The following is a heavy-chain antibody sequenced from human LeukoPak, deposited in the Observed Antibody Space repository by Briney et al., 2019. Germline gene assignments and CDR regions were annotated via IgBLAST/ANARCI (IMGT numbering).Heavy chain of an antibody. D-gene: IGHD4-11*01. CDR2: IYYSGST. CDR1: GGSISSSSYY. Sequence: SETLSLTCTVSGGSISSSSYYWGWIRQPPGKGLEWIGSIYYSGSTYYNPSLKSRVTISVDTSKNQFPLKLSSVTAADTAVYYCARSPYSNYFDYWGQGTLVTVSS. V-gene: IGHV4-39*06. J-gene: IGHJ4*02. CDR3: ARSPYSNYFDY.